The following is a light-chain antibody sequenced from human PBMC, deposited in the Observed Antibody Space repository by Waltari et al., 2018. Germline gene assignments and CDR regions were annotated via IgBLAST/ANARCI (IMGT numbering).Light chain of an antibody. CDR2: DAS. Sequence: EIVMTQSPATLSVSPGEVATLPSRASQSVSSQLAWYQLKPGQAPRLLIYDASSRATGIPARFSGSRSGTEFTLTISSLQSEDFAVYYCQQYHNWPPWTFGQGTKVEIK. CDR3: QQYHNWPPWT. CDR1: QSVSSQ. J-gene: IGKJ1*01. V-gene: IGKV3D-15*01.